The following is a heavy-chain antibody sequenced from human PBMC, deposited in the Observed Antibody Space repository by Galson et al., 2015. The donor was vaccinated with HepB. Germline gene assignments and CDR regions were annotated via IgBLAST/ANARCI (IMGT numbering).Heavy chain of an antibody. CDR3: ARTGIAVAGTSVNAFDI. V-gene: IGHV1-69*06. D-gene: IGHD6-19*01. CDR2: IIPIFGTA. Sequence: SVKVSCKASGGTFSSYAISWVRQAPGQGLEWMGGIIPIFGTANYAQKFQGRVTITADKSTSTAYMELSSLRSEDTAVYYCARTGIAVAGTSVNAFDIWGQGTMVTVSS. J-gene: IGHJ3*02. CDR1: GGTFSSYA.